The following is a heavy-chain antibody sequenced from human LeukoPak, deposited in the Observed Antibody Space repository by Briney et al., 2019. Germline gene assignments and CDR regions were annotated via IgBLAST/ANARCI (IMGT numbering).Heavy chain of an antibody. D-gene: IGHD3-3*01. V-gene: IGHV1-2*02. CDR1: GYTFTGYY. J-gene: IGHJ4*02. CDR2: INPNSGGT. Sequence: ASVKVSCKASGYTFTGYYMHWVRQAPGQGLEWMGWINPNSGGTNYAQKFQGRVTMTRDTSISTAYMELSSLRSDDTAVYYCARGMDLGFGVVTNYGGYDYWGQGTLVTVSS. CDR3: ARGMDLGFGVVTNYGGYDY.